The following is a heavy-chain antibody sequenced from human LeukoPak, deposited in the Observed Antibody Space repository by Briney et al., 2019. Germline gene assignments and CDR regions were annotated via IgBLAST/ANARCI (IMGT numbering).Heavy chain of an antibody. V-gene: IGHV3-21*01. Sequence: GGSLRLSCAASGFTFSSYSMNWVRQAPGKGLEWVSSISSSSSYIYYADSVKGRFTISTDNAKNSLYLQMNSLRAEDTAVYYCATWGIAAAGTDYWGQGTLVTVSS. D-gene: IGHD6-13*01. J-gene: IGHJ4*02. CDR2: ISSSSSYI. CDR1: GFTFSSYS. CDR3: ATWGIAAAGTDY.